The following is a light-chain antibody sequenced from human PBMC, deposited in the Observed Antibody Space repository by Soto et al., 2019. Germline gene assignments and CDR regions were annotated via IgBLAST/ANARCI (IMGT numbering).Light chain of an antibody. V-gene: IGKV3-20*01. CDR2: AAS. CDR3: QHYDSSPPQT. J-gene: IGKJ1*01. Sequence: ELGMAQSPPTLSSFPGDRVTRSGRASQAVNTRLACYQQKPAHAPRLLIYAASTRATGRPDTFSGSGSATDFTLTTSRLEPADAAVSYCQHYDSSPPQTFGQGTKVDIK. CDR1: QAVNTR.